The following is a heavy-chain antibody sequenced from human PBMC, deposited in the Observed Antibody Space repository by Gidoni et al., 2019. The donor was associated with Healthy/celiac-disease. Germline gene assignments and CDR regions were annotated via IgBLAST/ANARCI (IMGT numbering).Heavy chain of an antibody. CDR3: AKGPRYCSGGSCYSSGDY. J-gene: IGHJ4*02. V-gene: IGHV3-23*01. CDR1: GFTFSSYA. D-gene: IGHD2-15*01. Sequence: EVQLLESGGGLVQPGGSLRLSCAASGFTFSSYAMSWVRQAPGKGLEWVSAISGSGGSTDYADSVKVRFTISRDNSKNTLYLQMNSLRAEDTAVYYCAKGPRYCSGGSCYSSGDYWGQGTLVTVSS. CDR2: ISGSGGST.